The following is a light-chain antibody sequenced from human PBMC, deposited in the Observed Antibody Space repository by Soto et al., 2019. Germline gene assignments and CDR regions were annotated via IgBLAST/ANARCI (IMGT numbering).Light chain of an antibody. J-gene: IGKJ1*01. CDR3: QQRSSWPT. V-gene: IGKV3-11*01. CDR2: DAS. Sequence: LLTQSPATLSLSPGESATLSCRASQTVSGQLAWYQQKPGQAPRLLIYDASKRATGVPGRFSGSGSGIDFTLTISSLEPDDFGVYYCQQRSSWPTFGQGTKVDNK. CDR1: QTVSGQ.